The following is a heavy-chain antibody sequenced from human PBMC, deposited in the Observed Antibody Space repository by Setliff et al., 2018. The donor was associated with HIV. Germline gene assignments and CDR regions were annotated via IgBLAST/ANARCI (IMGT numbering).Heavy chain of an antibody. Sequence: SETLSLTCSVSGDSINSRPYYYGWLRQPPGKGLEWIGHVFYSGSTYYNPSLKSRVSMSIDTSRNQFSLKLTSVTAADTAVYFCARFPTVVTAPGFWGRGTLVTVSS. CDR2: VFYSGST. V-gene: IGHV4-39*01. D-gene: IGHD2-21*02. CDR1: GDSINSRPYY. CDR3: ARFPTVVTAPGF. J-gene: IGHJ4*02.